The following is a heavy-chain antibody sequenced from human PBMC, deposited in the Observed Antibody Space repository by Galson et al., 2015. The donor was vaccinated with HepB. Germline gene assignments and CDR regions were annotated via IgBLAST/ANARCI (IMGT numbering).Heavy chain of an antibody. CDR3: ARVTPSDEYGDYEGAFDV. CDR2: IKQHGNKE. Sequence: SLRLSCAASGFTFSTYWMTWVRQAPGEGLEWVANIKQHGNKEYYVDSVKGRSTISRDNVKNSLYLHMNSLRAEDTAVYYCARVTPSDEYGDYEGAFDVWGQGTMVTVSS. J-gene: IGHJ3*01. V-gene: IGHV3-7*03. CDR1: GFTFSTYW. D-gene: IGHD4-17*01.